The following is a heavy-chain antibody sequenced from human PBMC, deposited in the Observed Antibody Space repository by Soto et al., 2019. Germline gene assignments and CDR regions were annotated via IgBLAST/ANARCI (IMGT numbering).Heavy chain of an antibody. CDR3: TTEGEHYYYGMDV. V-gene: IGHV3-15*01. D-gene: IGHD1-26*01. CDR2: IKSKTDGGTT. J-gene: IGHJ6*02. Sequence: SGGSLRLSCAASGFTFSNAWMSWVRQAPGKGLEWVGRIKSKTDGGTTDYAAPVKGRFTISRDDSKNTLYLQMNSLKTEDTAVYYCTTEGEHYYYGMDVWGQGTTVTSP. CDR1: GFTFSNAW.